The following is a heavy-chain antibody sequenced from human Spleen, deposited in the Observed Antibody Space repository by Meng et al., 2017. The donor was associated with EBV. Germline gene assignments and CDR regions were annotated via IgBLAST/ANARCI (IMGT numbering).Heavy chain of an antibody. D-gene: IGHD2-2*01. J-gene: IGHJ4*02. V-gene: IGHV1-18*01. CDR3: ARDRYATDY. Sequence: QVQLVQSGTEVRKPGASVKISCKASGYSFSNYGISWVRQAPGQGLEWMGWISGDTGDTNYAQKFQGRVSVTTDTSTSTAYMELRSLRSDDTALYYCARDRYATDYWGQGTLVTVSS. CDR2: ISGDTGDT. CDR1: GYSFSNYG.